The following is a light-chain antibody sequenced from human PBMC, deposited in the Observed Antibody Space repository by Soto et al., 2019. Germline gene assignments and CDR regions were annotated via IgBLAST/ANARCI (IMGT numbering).Light chain of an antibody. CDR2: EVS. J-gene: IGLJ1*01. CDR3: SSYTTSGTLYV. CDR1: SSDVGSYNY. Sequence: SALTQPASVSGSPGQSITISCTGTSSDVGSYNYVSWYQQHPGKAPKLMIYEVSNRPSGVSDRFSGSKSDNTASLTISGLQAEDEADYYCSSYTTSGTLYVFGTGTKVTVL. V-gene: IGLV2-14*01.